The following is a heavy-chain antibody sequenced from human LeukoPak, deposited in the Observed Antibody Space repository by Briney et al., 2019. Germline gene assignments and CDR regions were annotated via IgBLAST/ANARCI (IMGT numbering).Heavy chain of an antibody. CDR1: GGSISSYY. Sequence: SETLSLTCTVSGGSISSYYWSWIRQPPGKGLEWIGYIYYSGNTYYNPSLKSRITISIDPSKNQFSLKLSSVTAADTAVYYCAGDNYGTDYWGQGTLVTVSS. V-gene: IGHV4-59*01. J-gene: IGHJ4*02. D-gene: IGHD5-18*01. CDR2: IYYSGNT. CDR3: AGDNYGTDY.